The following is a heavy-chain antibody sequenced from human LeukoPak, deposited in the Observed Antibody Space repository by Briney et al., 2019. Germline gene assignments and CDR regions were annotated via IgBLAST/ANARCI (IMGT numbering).Heavy chain of an antibody. CDR2: ISSSSTTI. Sequence: GGSLRLSCAASGFTFSSYSMNWVRQAPGKGLEWVSYISSSSTTIYYADSVKGRFTISRDNAKNSLYLQMNSLRAEDTAVYYCARERTYYDILTGYYLDYWGQGTLVTVSS. CDR1: GFTFSSYS. D-gene: IGHD3-9*01. CDR3: ARERTYYDILTGYYLDY. V-gene: IGHV3-48*04. J-gene: IGHJ4*02.